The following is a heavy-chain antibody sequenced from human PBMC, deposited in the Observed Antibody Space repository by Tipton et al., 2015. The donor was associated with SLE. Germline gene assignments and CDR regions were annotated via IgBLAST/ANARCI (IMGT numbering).Heavy chain of an antibody. CDR3: ARHDTNYGRNWFDP. CDR1: GGSISGNNYY. D-gene: IGHD2-8*01. J-gene: IGHJ5*02. CDR2: ITNNGNT. Sequence: PGLVKPSETLSLTCSVSGGSISGNNYYWDWIRQPPGKGPEWIGRITNNGNTYYIPSLQSRVTMSVDTSKNHFSLKLSSVTAADTAVYYCARHDTNYGRNWFDPWGQGTLVTVSS. V-gene: IGHV4-39*01.